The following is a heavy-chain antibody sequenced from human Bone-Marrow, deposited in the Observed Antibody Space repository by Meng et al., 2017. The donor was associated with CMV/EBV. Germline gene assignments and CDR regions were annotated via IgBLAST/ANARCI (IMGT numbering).Heavy chain of an antibody. V-gene: IGHV3-30*02. J-gene: IGHJ4*02. Sequence: GESLKISCAASGFTFSSYGMHWVRQAPGKGLEWVAFIRYDGSNKYYADSVKGRFTISRDNSKNTLYLQMNSLRAEDTAVYYCASGELLIDYWGQGTLVTGSS. D-gene: IGHD1-26*01. CDR2: IRYDGSNK. CDR1: GFTFSSYG. CDR3: ASGELLIDY.